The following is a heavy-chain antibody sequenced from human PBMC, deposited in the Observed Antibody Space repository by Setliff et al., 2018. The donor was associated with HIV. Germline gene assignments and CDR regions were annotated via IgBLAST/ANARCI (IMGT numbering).Heavy chain of an antibody. J-gene: IGHJ3*02. CDR3: TRHRGPPWDAFDI. CDR2: IYYSGDT. Sequence: PSETLSLTCSVSGGSITSSGYHWGWIRQPPGKGLEWIGNIYYSGDTFYNASLRSRLTLSVDTSENQFSLKLNSVTASDTAMYYCTRHRGPPWDAFDIWGQGTMVTVSS. V-gene: IGHV4-39*01. CDR1: GGSITSSGYH.